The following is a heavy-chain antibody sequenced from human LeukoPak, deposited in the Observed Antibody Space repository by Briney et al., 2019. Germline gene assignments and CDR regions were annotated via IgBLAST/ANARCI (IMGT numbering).Heavy chain of an antibody. CDR1: GFTFTSYS. CDR2: ISGGGGST. J-gene: IGHJ4*02. Sequence: GGSLRLSCAASGFTFTSYSMNWVRQAPGKGLEWVSTISGGGGSTYYADSVKGRFTISRDNAKSSLYLQLNSLRAEDTAVYYCARGATVITPPLDYWGQGTLVTVSS. CDR3: ARGATVITPPLDY. D-gene: IGHD4-23*01. V-gene: IGHV3-21*01.